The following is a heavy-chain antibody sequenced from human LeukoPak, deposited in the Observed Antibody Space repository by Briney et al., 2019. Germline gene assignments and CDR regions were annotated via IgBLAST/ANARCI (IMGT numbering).Heavy chain of an antibody. J-gene: IGHJ4*02. CDR2: IYHSGST. CDR3: ARQPKTYGSGSFLDY. Sequence: SETLSLTCTVSGGSIISSTYYWGWIRQPPGKGLEWIGTIYHSGSTYYNPPLKSRVTISVDTSKDQFSLKLSSVTAADTALYYCARQPKTYGSGSFLDYWGKGTLVTFSS. CDR1: GGSIISSTYY. D-gene: IGHD3-10*01. V-gene: IGHV4-39*01.